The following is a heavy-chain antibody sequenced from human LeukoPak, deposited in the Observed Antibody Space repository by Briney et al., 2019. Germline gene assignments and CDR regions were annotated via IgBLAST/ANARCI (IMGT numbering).Heavy chain of an antibody. D-gene: IGHD2-21*01. V-gene: IGHV3-7*01. CDR1: GFTFSSYW. Sequence: GESLRLSCAGSGFTFSSYWMTWVRQAPGKGLEWVASIQKDGSQKYYLESVKGRFTISRDNTKNSLYLHMSSLRADDTAVYFCATVAGYFDYWGQGTLVTVSS. CDR2: IQKDGSQK. J-gene: IGHJ4*02. CDR3: ATVAGYFDY.